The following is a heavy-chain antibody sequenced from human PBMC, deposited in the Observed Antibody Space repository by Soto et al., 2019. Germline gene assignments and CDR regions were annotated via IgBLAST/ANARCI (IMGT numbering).Heavy chain of an antibody. J-gene: IGHJ6*02. V-gene: IGHV3-30-3*01. CDR2: ISYDGSNK. CDR3: AKGRSYYYYYGVDV. Sequence: GGSLRLSCAASGFTSSSYAMHWVRQAPGKGLEWVAVISYDGSNKYYADSVKGRFTISRDNSKSTLYLQMNSLRAEDTALYYCAKGRSYYYYYGVDVWGQGTTVTVSS. CDR1: GFTSSSYA.